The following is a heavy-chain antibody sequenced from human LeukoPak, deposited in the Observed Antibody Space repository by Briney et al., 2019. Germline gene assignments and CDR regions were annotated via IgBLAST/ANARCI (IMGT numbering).Heavy chain of an antibody. J-gene: IGHJ4*02. CDR2: ISSGGSTI. D-gene: IGHD3-10*01. CDR1: GFIFSNYD. V-gene: IGHV3-48*01. Sequence: GGSLRLSCAASGFIFSNYDMNWVRQAPGKGLEWVSFISSGGSTIFYADSVKGRFTISRDDAKNSLYVQMNNLRAEDTAVYYCAKHLGSHNFDYWGQGTLVTVSS. CDR3: AKHLGSHNFDY.